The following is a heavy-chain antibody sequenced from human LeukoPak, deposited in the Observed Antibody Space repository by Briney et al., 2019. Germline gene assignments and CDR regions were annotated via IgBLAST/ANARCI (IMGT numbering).Heavy chain of an antibody. Sequence: GGSLRLSCAASGFTFSSYGMSWVRQAPGKGLEWVSAIGGSGGSTYYADSVKGRFTISRDNSRNTLYLQMNSLRAGDTAVYYCAKSFRSTSLDYWGQGTLVTVSS. J-gene: IGHJ4*02. V-gene: IGHV3-23*01. D-gene: IGHD2-2*01. CDR2: IGGSGGST. CDR3: AKSFRSTSLDY. CDR1: GFTFSSYG.